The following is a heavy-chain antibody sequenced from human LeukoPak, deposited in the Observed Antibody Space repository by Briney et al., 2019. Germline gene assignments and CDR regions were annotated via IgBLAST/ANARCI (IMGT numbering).Heavy chain of an antibody. Sequence: SETLSLTCTVSGVSISSYYWSWIRQPPGRGLAGIGFISNSGSTNYNPSLKSRVTISVDTSKSHFSLKLTSVTAADTAVYFCARDRQPSRYNGLDVWGQGTTVTVSS. CDR3: ARDRQPSRYNGLDV. J-gene: IGHJ6*02. CDR2: ISNSGST. D-gene: IGHD2-2*01. V-gene: IGHV4-59*01. CDR1: GVSISSYY.